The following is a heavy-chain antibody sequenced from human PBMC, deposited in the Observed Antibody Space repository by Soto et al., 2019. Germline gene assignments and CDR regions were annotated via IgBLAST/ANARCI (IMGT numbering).Heavy chain of an antibody. D-gene: IGHD6-6*01. CDR2: ISQSGST. CDR1: SGSFSGFY. CDR3: ARAPKVSGSSQTRPDF. J-gene: IGHJ4*02. V-gene: IGHV4-34*01. Sequence: QVQLHQWGAGLLKPSETLYLACSIYSGSFSGFYWSWIRQPPGKRLEWIGEISQSGSTNYNPSLKSRGSISVDTSKNQFALNLTSVTAADTAVYYCARAPKVSGSSQTRPDFWGQGALVTVSS.